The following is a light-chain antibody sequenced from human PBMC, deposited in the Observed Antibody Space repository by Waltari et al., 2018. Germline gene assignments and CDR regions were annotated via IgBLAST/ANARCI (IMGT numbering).Light chain of an antibody. V-gene: IGKV3-11*01. CDR2: SVF. CDR3: QQYNDLLPT. CDR1: QGVGNY. J-gene: IGKJ1*01. Sequence: EIVMTQSPATLSLSPGETATLSCRASQGVGNYLAWYHQKPGQAPKLLVHSVFFRATGIPDRFSGSGSGTDFTLTINSLEPEDVGVYHCQQYNDLLPTFGQGTKVEIK.